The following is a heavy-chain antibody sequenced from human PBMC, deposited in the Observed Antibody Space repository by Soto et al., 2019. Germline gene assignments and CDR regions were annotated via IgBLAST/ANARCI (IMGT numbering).Heavy chain of an antibody. CDR3: TRDTSGYHPTY. CDR1: GASVNSANYY. CDR2: IYYSGST. Sequence: SQTLSLTCTLSGASVNSANYYWSWIRQPPGKGLEWIGFIYYSGSTKYNPSLKSRVTISLDASKNQISLNLTSVTAADTAVYYCTRDTSGYHPTYWGQGTLVTVSS. J-gene: IGHJ4*02. V-gene: IGHV4-61*01. D-gene: IGHD3-22*01.